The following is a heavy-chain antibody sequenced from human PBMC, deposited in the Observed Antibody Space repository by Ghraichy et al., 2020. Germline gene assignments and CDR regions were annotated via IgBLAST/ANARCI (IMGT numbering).Heavy chain of an antibody. V-gene: IGHV3-48*02. Sequence: SVKGRFTISRNNSQNSLYLQMNSLRDEDTAVYYCARGSPVVMFYYYGGMDVWGQGTTVTVSS. D-gene: IGHD4-23*01. J-gene: IGHJ6*02. CDR3: ARGSPVVMFYYYGGMDV.